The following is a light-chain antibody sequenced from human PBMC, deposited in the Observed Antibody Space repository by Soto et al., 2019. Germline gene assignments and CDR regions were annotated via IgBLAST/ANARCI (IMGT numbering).Light chain of an antibody. CDR1: SGDVGSYNL. Sequence: QSVLTQPASVSGSPGQSITISYTGTSGDVGSYNLVSWYQQHPGKAPKLMIYEVSKRPSGVSNRFSGSKSGNTASLTISGLQAEDEADYYCCSYAGSSTYVFGTGTKVTV. CDR2: EVS. CDR3: CSYAGSSTYV. V-gene: IGLV2-23*02. J-gene: IGLJ1*01.